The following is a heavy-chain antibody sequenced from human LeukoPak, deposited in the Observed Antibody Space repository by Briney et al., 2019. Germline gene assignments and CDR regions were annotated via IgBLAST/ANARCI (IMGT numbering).Heavy chain of an antibody. J-gene: IGHJ4*02. Sequence: SETLSLTCTVSGGSLSSYYWSWIRQPPGKGLEWIGYIYYSGSTNYNPSLKSRVTISVDTSKNQFSLKLSSVTAADTAVYYCARSSLGYCGSSSCFPYYIDYWGQGILVTVSS. CDR3: ARSSLGYCGSSSCFPYYIDY. V-gene: IGHV4-59*01. CDR1: GGSLSSYY. CDR2: IYYSGST. D-gene: IGHD2-2*01.